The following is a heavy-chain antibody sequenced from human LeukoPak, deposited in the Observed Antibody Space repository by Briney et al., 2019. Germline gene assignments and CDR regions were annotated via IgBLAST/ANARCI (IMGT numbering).Heavy chain of an antibody. V-gene: IGHV4-61*02. J-gene: IGHJ3*02. CDR1: GGSISSGSYY. CDR3: ARDLPIRDAFDI. Sequence: SETLSLTCTVPGGSISSGSYYWSWIRQPAGKGLEWIGRIYTSGSTNYNPSLKSRVTISVDTSKNQFSLKLSSVTAADTAVYYCARDLPIRDAFDIWGQGTMVTVSS. CDR2: IYTSGST.